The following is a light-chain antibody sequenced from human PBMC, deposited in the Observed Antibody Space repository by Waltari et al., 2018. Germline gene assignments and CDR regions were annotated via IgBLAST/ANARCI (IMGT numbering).Light chain of an antibody. CDR3: QQYGRSPYT. CDR2: GAS. CDR1: QSLSSTY. V-gene: IGKV3-20*01. J-gene: IGKJ2*01. Sequence: EIVLTQSPGTLTLSPGERATLSCRASQSLSSTYLAWYQQKPGHAPRLLIYGASSRATGIPDRFSGSGSGTDFTLSISRLEPEDSAVYYCQQYGRSPYTFGQGTKLEIK.